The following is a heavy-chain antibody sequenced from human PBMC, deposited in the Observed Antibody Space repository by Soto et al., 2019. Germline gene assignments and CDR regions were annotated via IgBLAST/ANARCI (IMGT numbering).Heavy chain of an antibody. J-gene: IGHJ3*02. CDR2: ISSSSSYT. V-gene: IGHV3-21*01. CDR1: GFTFGSYA. D-gene: IGHD2-15*01. CDR3: ARDHGLSSYAFDI. Sequence: PGGSLRLSCAASGFTFGSYAMNWVRQAPGKGLEWVSAISSSSSYTYYADSVKGRFTISRDNAKNSLYLQMNSLRAEDTAVYYCARDHGLSSYAFDIWGQGTMVTVSS.